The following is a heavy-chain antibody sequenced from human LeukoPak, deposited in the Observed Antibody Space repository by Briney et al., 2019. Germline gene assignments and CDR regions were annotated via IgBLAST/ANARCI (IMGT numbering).Heavy chain of an antibody. Sequence: GGSLRLSCAASGFTFSSYEMHWVCQAPGKGLEWVSYISSSDSTIYYADSVKGRFTISRDNAKNSLYLQMNSLRADDTAVYFCARDYGGSSPFDYWGQGTLVTVSS. CDR3: ARDYGGSSPFDY. J-gene: IGHJ4*02. D-gene: IGHD4-23*01. CDR1: GFTFSSYE. CDR2: ISSSDSTI. V-gene: IGHV3-48*03.